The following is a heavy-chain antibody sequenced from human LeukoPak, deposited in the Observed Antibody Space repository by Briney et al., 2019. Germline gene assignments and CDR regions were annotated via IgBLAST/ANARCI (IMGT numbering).Heavy chain of an antibody. J-gene: IGHJ6*02. D-gene: IGHD6-13*01. CDR1: GGSISSYY. V-gene: IGHV4-59*01. Sequence: SETLSLTCTVSGGSISSYYWSWIRQPPGKGLEWIGYIYYSGSTNHNPSLKSRVTISVDTSKNQFSLKLSSVTAADTAVYYCARDQRGLAAAGYYYYYGMDVWGQGTTVTVSS. CDR3: ARDQRGLAAAGYYYYYGMDV. CDR2: IYYSGST.